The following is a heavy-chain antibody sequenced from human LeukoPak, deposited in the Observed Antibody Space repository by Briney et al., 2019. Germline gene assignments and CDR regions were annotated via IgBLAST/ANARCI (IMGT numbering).Heavy chain of an antibody. CDR3: ARTRRHYYGSGKNLTPWPAGLDV. Sequence: SETLSLTCAVSGGSFSDYYWTWLRQPPGRGLEWIGYSGSANYNPSLKSRVTISIDTSKRHFSLTLSSVTAADTAVYYCARTRRHYYGSGKNLTPWPAGLDVWGQGTTVIVS. D-gene: IGHD3-10*01. CDR1: GGSFSDYY. J-gene: IGHJ6*02. CDR2: SGSA. V-gene: IGHV4-59*01.